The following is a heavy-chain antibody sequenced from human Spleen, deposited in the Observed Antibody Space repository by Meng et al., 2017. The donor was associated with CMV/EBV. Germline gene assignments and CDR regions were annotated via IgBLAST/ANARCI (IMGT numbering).Heavy chain of an antibody. CDR3: AREALTYYGMDV. V-gene: IGHV3-11*01. J-gene: IGHJ6*02. D-gene: IGHD2-21*02. CDR1: GGSISSSSYY. Sequence: LSLTCTVSGGSISSSSYYWGWIRQPPGKGLEWVSNISTSSTTIYYADSVKGRFTISRDNAKSSLYLQMNSLRAEDTAVYYCAREALTYYGMDVWGQGTTVTVSS. CDR2: ISTSSTTI.